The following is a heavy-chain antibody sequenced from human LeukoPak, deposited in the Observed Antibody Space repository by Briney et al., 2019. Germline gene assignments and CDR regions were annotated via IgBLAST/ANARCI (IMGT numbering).Heavy chain of an antibody. D-gene: IGHD4-17*01. Sequence: GGSLRLSCAASGFTFSGSAMHWVRQASGKGLEWVGRIRSKANSYATAYAASVKGRFTISRDDPKNTAYLQMNSLKTEDTAVYYCTYPTGGEGYWGQGTLVTVSS. CDR2: IRSKANSYAT. J-gene: IGHJ4*02. CDR1: GFTFSGSA. CDR3: TYPTGGEGY. V-gene: IGHV3-73*01.